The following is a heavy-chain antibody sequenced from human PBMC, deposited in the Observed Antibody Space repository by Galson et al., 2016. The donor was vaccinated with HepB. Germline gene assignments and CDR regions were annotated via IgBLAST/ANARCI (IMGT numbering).Heavy chain of an antibody. CDR2: ISSASSAI. CDR1: GFTFSSYS. CDR3: ARGAVGATNLGNWFDP. V-gene: IGHV3-48*02. D-gene: IGHD1-26*01. J-gene: IGHJ5*02. Sequence: SLRLSCAASGFTFSSYSMNWVRQAPGKGLEWVSYISSASSAIFYADSVKGRFTISRDNAKNSLYLQMNSLRDEDSAVYFCARGAVGATNLGNWFDPWGQGTLVTVSS.